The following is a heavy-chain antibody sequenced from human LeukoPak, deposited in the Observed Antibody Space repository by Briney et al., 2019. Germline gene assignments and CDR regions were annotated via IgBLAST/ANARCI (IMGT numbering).Heavy chain of an antibody. J-gene: IGHJ4*02. Sequence: GGSLRLSCAASGLTFSDYYMSWIRQAPGKGLEWVSYISSSGSTIYYADSVKGRFTISRDNAKNSLYLQMNSLRAEDTAVYYCARVYTYGSPTSYLEYRGQGTVVTVSS. CDR1: GLTFSDYY. CDR2: ISSSGSTI. V-gene: IGHV3-11*04. D-gene: IGHD3-10*01. CDR3: ARVYTYGSPTSYLEY.